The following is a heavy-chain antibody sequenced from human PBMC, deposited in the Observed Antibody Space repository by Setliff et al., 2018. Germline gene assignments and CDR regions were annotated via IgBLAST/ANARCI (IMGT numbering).Heavy chain of an antibody. Sequence: PSETLSLTFAVSGDSISSGNWWSWVRQPPEKGLEWIGEINHSGNTNYNPSLKSRVTISVDKSTNQFSLKLNSVTAADTAVYYCVRTDYSDGRYSMDVWGKGTTVTVS. CDR2: INHSGNT. D-gene: IGHD6-19*01. CDR1: GDSISSGNW. CDR3: VRTDYSDGRYSMDV. V-gene: IGHV4-4*02. J-gene: IGHJ6*03.